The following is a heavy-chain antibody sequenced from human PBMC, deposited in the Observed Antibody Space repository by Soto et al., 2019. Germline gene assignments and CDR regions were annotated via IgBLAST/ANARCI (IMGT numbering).Heavy chain of an antibody. D-gene: IGHD3-22*01. CDR2: IYWDGDK. CDR1: GFSLTTSGLG. Sequence: QITLKESGPTLVKPTQTLTLTCTFSGFSLTTSGLGVGWIRQPPGKALEWLALIYWDGDKRYSPSLKNRLTITKGTSEDQVVLTMTNMDPVDTATYFCAHRTSLYDSSGLGFDSWGPGTLFTVSS. J-gene: IGHJ4*02. V-gene: IGHV2-5*02. CDR3: AHRTSLYDSSGLGFDS.